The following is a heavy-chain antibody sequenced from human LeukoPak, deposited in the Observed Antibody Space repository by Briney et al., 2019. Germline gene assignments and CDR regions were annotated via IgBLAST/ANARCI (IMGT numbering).Heavy chain of an antibody. D-gene: IGHD3-22*01. Sequence: SETLSLTCAVYGGSFDPYYWSWIRQPPGKGLEWIGEIDHSGSTNNNPSLKSRVSLSIDTSKNQFSLKLSSVTAADTAVYYCARARGGYYSSSSASYSGNFPRYFDLWGRGALVTVSS. CDR2: IDHSGST. J-gene: IGHJ2*01. V-gene: IGHV4-34*01. CDR3: ARARGGYYSSSSASYSGNFPRYFDL. CDR1: GGSFDPYY.